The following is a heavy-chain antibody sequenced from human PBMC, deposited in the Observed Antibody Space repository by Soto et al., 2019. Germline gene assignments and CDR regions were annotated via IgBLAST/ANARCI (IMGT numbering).Heavy chain of an antibody. CDR1: EGTFSSYS. Sequence: QEELVQSGAEVKKPGSSVNVSCKASEGTFSSYSITWVRQAPGQRLEWMGEIIPLLWTANYAQKFQGRVTINGDKSTRSIYMGMSSLRSDDTAVYYCARDPVDLFGYMDVWGQGTTVTVSS. CDR3: ARDPVDLFGYMDV. CDR2: IIPLLWTA. J-gene: IGHJ6*02. D-gene: IGHD6-25*01. V-gene: IGHV1-69*06.